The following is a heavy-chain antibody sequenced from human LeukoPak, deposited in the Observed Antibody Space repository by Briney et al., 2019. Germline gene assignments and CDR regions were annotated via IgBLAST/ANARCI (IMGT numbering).Heavy chain of an antibody. CDR2: IFPSSVEI. D-gene: IGHD5-18*01. V-gene: IGHV3-53*01. CDR3: ATYRQIQVPFEF. Sequence: PGGSLRLSCAASGFTVSSNYMSWVRQAPGKGLEWVSTIFPSSVEIHYADSVKGRFTISGDNSRSTLSLQMDSLRAEDTATYYCATYRQIQVPFEFWGQGTLVTVSS. CDR1: GFTVSSNY. J-gene: IGHJ4*02.